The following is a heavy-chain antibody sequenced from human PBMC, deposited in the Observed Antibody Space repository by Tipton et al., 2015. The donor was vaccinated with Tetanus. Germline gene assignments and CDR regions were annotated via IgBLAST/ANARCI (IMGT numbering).Heavy chain of an antibody. D-gene: IGHD5/OR15-5a*01. CDR2: INYSGRT. Sequence: GLVKPSETLTLTCIVSGDSMSGSAHYGAWVRQSPGKALEWIGSINYSGRTYYSPSLRSRVTMSVDTSKKDFSVRLGSVTAADTAVYYCARLREIVSRSGWAFDYWGQGILVTVSS. CDR3: ARLREIVSRSGWAFDY. J-gene: IGHJ4*02. CDR1: GDSMSGSAHY. V-gene: IGHV4-39*02.